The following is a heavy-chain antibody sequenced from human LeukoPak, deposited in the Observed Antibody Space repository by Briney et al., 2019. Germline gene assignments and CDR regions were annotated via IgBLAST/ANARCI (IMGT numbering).Heavy chain of an antibody. Sequence: SETLSLTCAVYGGSFSGYYWSWIRQPPGKGLEWIGRIYTSGSTNYNPSLKRRVTMSVDTSKNQFSLKLSSVTAADTAVYYCARGGYSYNDAFDIWGQGTMVTVSS. CDR3: ARGGYSYNDAFDI. CDR1: GGSFSGYY. CDR2: IYTSGST. V-gene: IGHV4-59*10. J-gene: IGHJ3*02. D-gene: IGHD5-18*01.